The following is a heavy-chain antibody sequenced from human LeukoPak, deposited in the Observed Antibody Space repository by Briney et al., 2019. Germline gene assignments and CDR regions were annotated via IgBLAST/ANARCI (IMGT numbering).Heavy chain of an antibody. J-gene: IGHJ4*02. V-gene: IGHV3-7*05. CDR3: GGKGY. CDR1: GFTVSSNY. Sequence: GGSLRLSCAASGFTVSSNYMSWVRQAPGKGLEWVANIKQDENKNYYLDSVKGRFTISSDNAKNSLYLQMNSLRVEDTAVYYCGGKGYWGQGTLVTVSS. D-gene: IGHD1-1*01. CDR2: IKQDENKN.